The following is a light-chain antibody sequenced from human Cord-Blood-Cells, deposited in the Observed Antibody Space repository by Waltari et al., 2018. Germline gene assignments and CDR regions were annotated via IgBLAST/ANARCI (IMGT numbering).Light chain of an antibody. CDR1: VLAKKY. J-gene: IGLJ3*02. V-gene: IGLV3-27*01. Sequence: SYELTPPSSVSVSPGQPARLTCSGDVLAKKYARWFQQEPGPAPVLVIYKDSERPSGIPERFSGSSSGTTVTLTISGAQVEDEADYYCYSAADNNLVFGGGTKLTVL. CDR2: KDS. CDR3: YSAADNNLV.